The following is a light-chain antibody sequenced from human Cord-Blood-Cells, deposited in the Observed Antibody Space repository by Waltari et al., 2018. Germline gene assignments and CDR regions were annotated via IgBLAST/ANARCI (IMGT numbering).Light chain of an antibody. J-gene: IGLJ1*01. Sequence: QSALTQPRSVSGSPGQSVTISCTGTSSYVGGYNYVSWYQQHPGKAPKLMIYDVSKRPSGVPDRFSGSKSGNAASLTISGLQAEDEADYYCCSNAGSYKVFGTGTKVTVL. CDR2: DVS. V-gene: IGLV2-11*01. CDR1: SSYVGGYNY. CDR3: CSNAGSYKV.